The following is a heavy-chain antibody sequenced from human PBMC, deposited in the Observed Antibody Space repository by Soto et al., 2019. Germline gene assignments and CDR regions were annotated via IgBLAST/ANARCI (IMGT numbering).Heavy chain of an antibody. CDR3: ARRHYYDSSGYADALDI. CDR2: TYHSGRT. Sequence: SETLSLTCTVSGDSISSGDYYWSWIRQSPDKGLEWIGYTYHSGRTYYKPSLKSRVTNSADTSKNQFSLKLSSVTAADTAVYYCARRHYYDSSGYADALDIWGQGTSVTVSS. V-gene: IGHV4-30-4*01. D-gene: IGHD3-22*01. CDR1: GDSISSGDYY. J-gene: IGHJ3*02.